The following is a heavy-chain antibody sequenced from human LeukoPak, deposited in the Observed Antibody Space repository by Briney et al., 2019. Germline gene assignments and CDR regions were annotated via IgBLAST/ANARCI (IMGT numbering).Heavy chain of an antibody. Sequence: ASVKVSCKASGYSFSDYHINWVRQAPGQGPEWMGWINPDSGGTNYAQKFQGRVTMTRDTSITTVYMELSRLRFDDTAVFYCTREARAGNWFDPWGQGTLVTVS. CDR2: INPDSGGT. J-gene: IGHJ5*02. V-gene: IGHV1-2*02. CDR3: TREARAGNWFDP. CDR1: GYSFSDYH. D-gene: IGHD5-12*01.